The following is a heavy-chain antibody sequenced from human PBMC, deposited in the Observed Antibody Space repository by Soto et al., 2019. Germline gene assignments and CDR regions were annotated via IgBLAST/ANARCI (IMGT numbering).Heavy chain of an antibody. D-gene: IGHD3-22*01. CDR3: ARVPNYDSSGYYYPYYFDY. CDR1: GYRLDIKY. J-gene: IGHJ4*02. Sequence: ASAELTCKESGYRLDIKYRQWARQETKQGLEWMGIINPSGGSTSYAQKFQGRVTMTRDTSTSTVYMELSSLRSEDTAVYYCARVPNYDSSGYYYPYYFDYWGQGTLVTVSS. CDR2: INPSGGST. V-gene: IGHV1-46*02.